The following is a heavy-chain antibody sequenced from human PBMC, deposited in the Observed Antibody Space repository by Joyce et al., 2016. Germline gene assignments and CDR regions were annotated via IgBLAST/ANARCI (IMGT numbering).Heavy chain of an antibody. Sequence: QLQLQESGPGLVKPSQTLSLTCTVSGGSISSGDYYWSWVRQSPGKGLEWIGYIYFSGSPNHNTSLKSRLTISADTSKNQFSLKVRSVTAADTAVYYCARGNGDFWSGYYNYFDYWGQGILVTVSS. CDR1: GGSISSGDYY. J-gene: IGHJ4*02. D-gene: IGHD3-3*01. CDR3: ARGNGDFWSGYYNYFDY. CDR2: IYFSGSP. V-gene: IGHV4-30-4*01.